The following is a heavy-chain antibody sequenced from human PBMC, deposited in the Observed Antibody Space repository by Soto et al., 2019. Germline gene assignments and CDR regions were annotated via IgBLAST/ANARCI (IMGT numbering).Heavy chain of an antibody. CDR3: ARDLWGYCGTDCYPLDV. CDR1: GGSISGYF. Sequence: SETLSLTCTVSGGSISGYFWSWIRQPPGKGLEWIGYMYNTGSTVYNPSFKSRVTISVDTSKSQFSLRLNSVTAADTAVYYCARDLWGYCGTDCYPLDVWGQGTTVTVSS. D-gene: IGHD2-21*02. CDR2: MYNTGST. J-gene: IGHJ6*02. V-gene: IGHV4-59*01.